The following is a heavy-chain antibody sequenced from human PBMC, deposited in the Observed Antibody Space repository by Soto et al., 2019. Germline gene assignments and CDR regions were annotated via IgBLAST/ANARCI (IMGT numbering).Heavy chain of an antibody. Sequence: PSETLSLTCTVSGGSVSSGSYYWSWIRQPPGKGLEWIGYIYYSGSTNYNPSLKSRVTISVDTSKNQFSLKLSSVTAADTAVYYCARFLTGYYIFDYWGQGTLVTVSS. CDR3: ARFLTGYYIFDY. CDR2: IYYSGST. V-gene: IGHV4-61*01. D-gene: IGHD3-9*01. J-gene: IGHJ4*02. CDR1: GGSVSSGSYY.